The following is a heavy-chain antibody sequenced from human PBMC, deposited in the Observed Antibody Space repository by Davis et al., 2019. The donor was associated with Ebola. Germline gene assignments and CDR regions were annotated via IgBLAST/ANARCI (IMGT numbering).Heavy chain of an antibody. V-gene: IGHV3-48*01. Sequence: GESLKISCVASEFTFSKFSMNWIRQAPGRGLEWVSYISPTTTTIYYADSVKGRFTISRDNAKNSLYLQMNSLRAEDTAVYYCATTPQYSSGQNKPFDYWGQGTLVTVSS. J-gene: IGHJ4*02. D-gene: IGHD6-19*01. CDR2: ISPTTTTI. CDR3: ATTPQYSSGQNKPFDY. CDR1: EFTFSKFS.